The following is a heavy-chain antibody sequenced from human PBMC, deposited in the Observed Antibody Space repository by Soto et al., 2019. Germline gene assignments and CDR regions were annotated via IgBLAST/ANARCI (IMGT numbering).Heavy chain of an antibody. CDR1: GGSIRSNTYY. D-gene: IGHD5-12*01. CDR2: IYYSGST. V-gene: IGHV4-39*01. J-gene: IGHJ4*02. Sequence: SETLSLTCTVSGGSIRSNTYYWGWIRQPPGKTLEWIGSIYYSGSTYYNPSLKSRVTMSVDTSKNQFSLKLSSVTAADTAVYYCATPANRDGYKIDSWGQGTLVTVSS. CDR3: ATPANRDGYKIDS.